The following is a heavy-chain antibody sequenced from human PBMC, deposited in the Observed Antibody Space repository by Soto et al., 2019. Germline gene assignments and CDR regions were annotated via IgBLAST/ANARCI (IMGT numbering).Heavy chain of an antibody. D-gene: IGHD4-17*01. V-gene: IGHV3-74*01. CDR1: GFTFSSYW. Sequence: EVQLVESGGGLVQPGGSLRLSCAASGFTFSSYWMHWVRQAPGKGLVWVSRINSDGSSTSYADSVKGRFTISRDNAKNALYLEMNSLRAEDTAVYYCARDYGDYPPSDYWGQGTLVTVSS. CDR2: INSDGSST. J-gene: IGHJ4*02. CDR3: ARDYGDYPPSDY.